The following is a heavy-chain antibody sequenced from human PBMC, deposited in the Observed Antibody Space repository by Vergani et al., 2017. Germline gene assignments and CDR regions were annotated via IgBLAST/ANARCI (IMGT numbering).Heavy chain of an antibody. D-gene: IGHD2-2*02. V-gene: IGHV4-34*01. CDR3: ARGARRCTSTSCYRVWYFDL. CDR1: GGSLSGYY. CDR2: INLSGST. Sequence: QVQLQQWGAGLLKPSETLSLTCAVYGGSLSGYYWSWIRQPPGKGLEWVGEINLSGSTNYNPSVKCRVTISLNTSRQQFSLLRSVTAAAPAVYYLARGARRCTSTSCYRVWYFDLWGRGVLVTVSS. J-gene: IGHJ2*01.